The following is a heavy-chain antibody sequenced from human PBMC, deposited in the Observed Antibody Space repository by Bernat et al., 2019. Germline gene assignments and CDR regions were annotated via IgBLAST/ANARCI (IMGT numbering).Heavy chain of an antibody. D-gene: IGHD2-2*01. CDR2: INHSGST. Sequence: QVQLQPWGAGLLKPSETLSPTCAVYGGSFSGYYWSWIRQPPGKGLEWIGEINHSGSTNYNPSLKSRVTISVDTSKNQFSLKLSSVTAADTAVYYCARGRYCSSTSCYSTDYWGQGTLVTVSS. J-gene: IGHJ4*02. CDR1: GGSFSGYY. CDR3: ARGRYCSSTSCYSTDY. V-gene: IGHV4-34*01.